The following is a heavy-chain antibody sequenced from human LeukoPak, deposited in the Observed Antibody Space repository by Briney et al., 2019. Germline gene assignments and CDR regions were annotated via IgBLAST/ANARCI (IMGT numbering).Heavy chain of an antibody. CDR1: GFTFSSYA. J-gene: IGHJ4*02. Sequence: GGSLRLSCAASGFTFSSYAMSWVRQAPGKGLEWVSAISGSGGSTYYADSVKGRFTISRDNSKNTLYLRMNSLRAEDTAVYYCAKDPYYDFWSGYFSYFDYWGQGTLVTVSS. D-gene: IGHD3-3*01. CDR3: AKDPYYDFWSGYFSYFDY. CDR2: ISGSGGST. V-gene: IGHV3-23*01.